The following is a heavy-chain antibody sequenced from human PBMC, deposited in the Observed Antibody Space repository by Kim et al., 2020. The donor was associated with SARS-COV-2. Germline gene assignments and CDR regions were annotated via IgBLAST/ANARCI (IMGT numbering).Heavy chain of an antibody. V-gene: IGHV3-23*01. CDR1: EFTFSSYS. D-gene: IGHD6-13*01. J-gene: IGHJ2*01. CDR2: ISGSGGNT. Sequence: GGSLRLSCAASEFTFSSYSMGWVRQAPGEGLEWVSAISGSGGNTKYADSVKGRFTISRDNSKSTLYLQMNSLRAEHTAVYYCAKDRRGPAAGTWYFDLWGRGTLVTVSA. CDR3: AKDRRGPAAGTWYFDL.